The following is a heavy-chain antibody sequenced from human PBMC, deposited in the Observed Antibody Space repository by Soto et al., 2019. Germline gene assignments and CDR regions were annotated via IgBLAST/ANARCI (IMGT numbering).Heavy chain of an antibody. CDR3: ARDPTLYSSGWFGKLDS. J-gene: IGHJ4*02. CDR2: VNAGNGNT. CDR1: GGTFSSYT. V-gene: IGHV1-3*01. D-gene: IGHD6-19*01. Sequence: ASVKVSCKASGGTFSSYTISWARQAPGQRLEWMGWVNAGNGNTKYSQKFQGRVTITRDTSASTAYVEVSSLRSEDTAVYYCARDPTLYSSGWFGKLDSWGQGTLVTVSS.